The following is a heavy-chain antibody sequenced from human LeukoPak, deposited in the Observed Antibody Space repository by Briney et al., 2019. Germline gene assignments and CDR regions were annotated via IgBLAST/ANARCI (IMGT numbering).Heavy chain of an antibody. D-gene: IGHD2-21*01. J-gene: IGHJ1*01. CDR1: GLTFSSYS. CDR3: ARDSVIRAEYFQH. Sequence: GGSLRLSCAASGLTFSSYSMNWVRQAPGKGLEWVSSISSSSSYIYYADSVKGRFTISRDNAKNSLYLQMNSLRAEDTAVYYCARDSVIRAEYFQHWGQGTLGTVSS. CDR2: ISSSSSYI. V-gene: IGHV3-21*01.